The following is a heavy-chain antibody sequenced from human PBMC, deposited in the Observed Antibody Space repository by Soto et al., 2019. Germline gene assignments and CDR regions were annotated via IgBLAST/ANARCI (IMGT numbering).Heavy chain of an antibody. CDR3: ASSVLVTSTMNYFDL. V-gene: IGHV5-51*01. D-gene: IGHD2-8*02. Sequence: PGESLKISCQASGYSFSNFWIAWVRQMPGEGLEWLGIIYPDDSDTRYSPSSLDQVTISADKSIKTTYLQWSSLKASDTAIYFCASSVLVTSTMNYFDLWGQGTLVTVSS. CDR2: IYPDDSDT. CDR1: GYSFSNFW. J-gene: IGHJ4*02.